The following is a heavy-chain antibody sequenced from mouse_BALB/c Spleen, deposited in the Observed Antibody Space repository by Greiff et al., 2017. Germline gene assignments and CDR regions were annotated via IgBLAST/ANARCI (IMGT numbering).Heavy chain of an antibody. CDR2: IYPGSGNT. J-gene: IGHJ3*01. V-gene: IGHV1-77*01. D-gene: IGHD1-1*01. CDR1: GYTFTDYY. CDR3: AKAGVSRAWFAY. Sequence: VKLMESGAELARPGASVKLSCKASGYTFTDYYINWVKQRTGQGLEWIGEIYPGSGNTYYNEKFKGKATLTADKSSSTAYMQLSSLTSEDSAVYFCAKAGVSRAWFAYWGQGTLVTVSA.